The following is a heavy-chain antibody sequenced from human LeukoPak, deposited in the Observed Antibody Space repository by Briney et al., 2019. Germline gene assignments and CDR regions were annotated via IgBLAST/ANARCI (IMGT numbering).Heavy chain of an antibody. CDR3: ARGDDSGYYDYFDY. D-gene: IGHD3-22*01. J-gene: IGHJ4*02. V-gene: IGHV3-53*01. Sequence: PGGSLRLSCAASGFTVDSNYLNWVRQAPGKGLEWVSTIYTGGNTYYAASVKGRFTISRDFSKNTVFLHMNSLRAEDTAMYYCARGDDSGYYDYFDYWGQGALVTVSS. CDR1: GFTVDSNY. CDR2: IYTGGNT.